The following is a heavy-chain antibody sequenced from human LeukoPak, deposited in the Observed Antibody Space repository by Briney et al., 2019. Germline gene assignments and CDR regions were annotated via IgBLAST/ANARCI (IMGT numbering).Heavy chain of an antibody. J-gene: IGHJ4*02. Sequence: PGGSLRLSCTASGFTFSSYIMNWVRQAPGRGLDWVSSISSSSSYIYSADSVKGRFTISRDNAKNSLYLQMNSLRAEDTAVYYCARGSNPDYWGQGTLVTVSS. CDR2: ISSSSSYI. CDR1: GFTFSSYI. D-gene: IGHD1-14*01. CDR3: ARGSNPDY. V-gene: IGHV3-21*01.